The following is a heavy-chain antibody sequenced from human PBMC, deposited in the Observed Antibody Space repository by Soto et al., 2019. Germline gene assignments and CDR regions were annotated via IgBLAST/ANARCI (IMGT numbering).Heavy chain of an antibody. CDR3: ARAGGPVDYSDYVGTHYFDY. CDR2: INPDSGDT. Sequence: VASVKVPCKASGYTFTGYYMHWMRQAPGQGLEWMGWINPDSGDTKHAQKFQGRVTMTRDTSISTAYMELSSLRSDDTAVYYCARAGGPVDYSDYVGTHYFDYWGQGALVTVSS. D-gene: IGHD4-17*01. V-gene: IGHV1-2*02. J-gene: IGHJ4*02. CDR1: GYTFTGYY.